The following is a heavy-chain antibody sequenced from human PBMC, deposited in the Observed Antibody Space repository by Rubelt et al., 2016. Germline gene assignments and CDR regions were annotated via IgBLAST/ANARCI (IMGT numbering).Heavy chain of an antibody. CDR3: ARISSGWAEDY. Sequence: AGRSLRLSCAASGFTFSSYGMHWVRQAPGKGLEWVAVISYDGSNKYYADSVKGRFTISRDNSKNTLYLQMNSLRAEDTAVYYCARISSGWAEDYWGQGTLVTVSS. V-gene: IGHV3-30*03. J-gene: IGHJ4*02. D-gene: IGHD6-19*01. CDR2: ISYDGSNK. CDR1: GFTFSSYG.